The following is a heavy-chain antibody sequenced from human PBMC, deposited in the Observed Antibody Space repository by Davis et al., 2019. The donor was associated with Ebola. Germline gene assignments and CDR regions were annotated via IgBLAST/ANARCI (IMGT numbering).Heavy chain of an antibody. V-gene: IGHV4-34*01. CDR1: GGSFSGYY. J-gene: IGHJ4*02. CDR3: ARGGLDIWFGEFTFDY. Sequence: SETLSLTCAVYGGSFSGYYWTWIRQPPGKGLEWIGEINHSGSTNYNPSLKSRVTISVDTSKNQFSLKLSSVTAADTAVYYCARGGLDIWFGEFTFDYWGQGTLVTVPS. CDR2: INHSGST. D-gene: IGHD3-10*01.